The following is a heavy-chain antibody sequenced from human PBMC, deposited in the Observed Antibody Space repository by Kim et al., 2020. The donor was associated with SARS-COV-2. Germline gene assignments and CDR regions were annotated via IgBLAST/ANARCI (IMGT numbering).Heavy chain of an antibody. CDR2: IYYSGST. Sequence: SETLSLTCTVSGGSISSSGYYWGWIRQPPGKGLEWIGSIYYSGSTYYNPSLKSRVTISVDTSKNQFSLKLSSVTAADTAVYYCASEAVASINYYYYYYGMDGWGQGTTVTVSS. D-gene: IGHD6-19*01. J-gene: IGHJ6*02. CDR1: GGSISSSGYY. CDR3: ASEAVASINYYYYYYGMDG. V-gene: IGHV4-39*01.